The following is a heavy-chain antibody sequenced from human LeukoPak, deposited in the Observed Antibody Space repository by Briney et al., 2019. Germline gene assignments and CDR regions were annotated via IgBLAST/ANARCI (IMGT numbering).Heavy chain of an antibody. CDR3: AGVDYDFWSGYLS. V-gene: IGHV1-46*01. J-gene: IGHJ5*02. CDR1: GYTFTSYY. CDR2: INPSGGST. Sequence: ASVKVSCKASGYTFTSYYMHWVRQAPGQGLEWMGIINPSGGSTSYAQKFQGRVTMTRDTSTSTVYMELSSLRSEDTAVYYCAGVDYDFWSGYLSWGQGTLVTVSS. D-gene: IGHD3-3*01.